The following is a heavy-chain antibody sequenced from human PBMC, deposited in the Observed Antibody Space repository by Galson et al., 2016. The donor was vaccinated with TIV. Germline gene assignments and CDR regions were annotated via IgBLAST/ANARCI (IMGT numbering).Heavy chain of an antibody. CDR1: GFTFDDYP. J-gene: IGHJ6*02. V-gene: IGHV3-9*01. D-gene: IGHD5-18*01. Sequence: SLRLSCAASGFTFDDYPMHWVRQPPGKGLEWVSSINWKGNSVVCADSVKGRFTISRDNGKTSLYLQMDSLRPDATALYYCAKDRAADASMDYYFYHGMDVWGHGTAVTVSS. CDR2: INWKGNSV. CDR3: AKDRAADASMDYYFYHGMDV.